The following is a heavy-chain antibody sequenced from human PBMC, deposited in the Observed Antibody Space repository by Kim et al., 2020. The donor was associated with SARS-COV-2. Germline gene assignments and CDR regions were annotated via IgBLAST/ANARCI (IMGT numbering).Heavy chain of an antibody. CDR1: GGSISSGGYY. Sequence: SETLSLTCTVSGGSISSGGYYWSWIRQHPGKGLEWIGYIYYSGSTHYNPSLKSRVTISVDTSKNQFSLKLSSVTAADTAVYYCARDPSPYGDYELDWGQGTLVTVSS. CDR2: IYYSGST. J-gene: IGHJ4*02. CDR3: ARDPSPYGDYELD. D-gene: IGHD4-17*01. V-gene: IGHV4-31*03.